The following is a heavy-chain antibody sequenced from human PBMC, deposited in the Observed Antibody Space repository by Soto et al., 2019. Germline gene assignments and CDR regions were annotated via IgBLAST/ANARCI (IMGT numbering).Heavy chain of an antibody. V-gene: IGHV3-15*07. D-gene: IGHD1-1*01. Sequence: EVQLVESGGGLVQPGGSLRLSCAASGFTFNNAWMNWVRQAPGKGLEWVGRIKSKTDRGTTDYAAPVKGRFTISRDDSKNTLYLQMNSLKTEDTAVYYCTTENWKGGYFHYWGQGTLITVSS. CDR1: GFTFNNAW. CDR2: IKSKTDRGTT. J-gene: IGHJ4*02. CDR3: TTENWKGGYFHY.